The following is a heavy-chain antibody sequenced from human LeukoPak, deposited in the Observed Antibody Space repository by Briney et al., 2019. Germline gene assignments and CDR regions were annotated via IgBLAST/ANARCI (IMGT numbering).Heavy chain of an antibody. D-gene: IGHD6-19*01. CDR1: GGTFSSYA. Sequence: SVKVSCKASGGTFSSYAISWVRQAPGQGLGWMGGIIPIFGTANYAQKFQGRVTITTDESTSTAYMELSSLRSEDTAVYYCARGTWYSSGCYFDYWGQGTLVTVSS. V-gene: IGHV1-69*05. CDR3: ARGTWYSSGCYFDY. J-gene: IGHJ4*02. CDR2: IIPIFGTA.